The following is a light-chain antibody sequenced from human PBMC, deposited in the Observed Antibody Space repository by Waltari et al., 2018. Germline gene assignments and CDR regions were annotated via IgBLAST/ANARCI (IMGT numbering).Light chain of an antibody. CDR3: LQYNSYPDLT. Sequence: DIQMTQSPSPLSASVGDRVTITCRARQSISRWLAWYQQKPGKAPKLLTYRASNLESGGPSRCGGSGSGTEFTLTINSLQPDDFASYYCLQYNSYPDLTYGGGTKVDIK. V-gene: IGKV1-5*03. CDR2: RAS. CDR1: QSISRW. J-gene: IGKJ4*01.